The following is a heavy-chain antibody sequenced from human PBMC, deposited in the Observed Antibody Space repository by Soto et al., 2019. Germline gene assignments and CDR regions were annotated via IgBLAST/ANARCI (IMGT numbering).Heavy chain of an antibody. V-gene: IGHV1-46*01. CDR2: INPSGGST. D-gene: IGHD5-12*01. CDR3: ARDVDGYTGTPHGMDY. Sequence: GASVKVSCKASGYTFTGYYMHWVRQAPGQGLEWMGRINPSGGSTSYAQKFQGRVTMTRDTSTSTAYMELTSLRSDDTAVYYCARDVDGYTGTPHGMDYWGQGTMVTVSS. J-gene: IGHJ6*02. CDR1: GYTFTGYY.